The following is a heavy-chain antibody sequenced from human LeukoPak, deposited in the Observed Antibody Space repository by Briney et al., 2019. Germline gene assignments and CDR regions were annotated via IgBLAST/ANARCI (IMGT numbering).Heavy chain of an antibody. CDR2: ISSSSSYI. Sequence: GGSLRLSCAAFGFTFSSYSMNWVRQAPGKGLEWVSSISSSSSYIYYADSVKGRFTISRDNAKNSLYLQMNSLRAEDTAVYYCARVLAGYYYYGMDVWGQGTTVTVSS. CDR1: GFTFSSYS. V-gene: IGHV3-21*01. CDR3: ARVLAGYYYYGMDV. J-gene: IGHJ6*02.